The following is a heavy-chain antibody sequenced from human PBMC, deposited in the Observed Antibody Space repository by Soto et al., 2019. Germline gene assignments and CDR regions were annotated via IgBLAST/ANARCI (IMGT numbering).Heavy chain of an antibody. CDR3: ARDPNDSSAYYHLHHYGMVV. Sequence: ASWKVGSQASDDTFTSSGLHCACQDPEQRLEWARWINAANVNTKYSENCQGRVTITRDTSASTAYLELSSLRSEDTDVYYCARDPNDSSAYYHLHHYGMVVWGQGTTVTVSS. CDR2: INAANVNT. J-gene: IGHJ6*02. V-gene: IGHV1-3*01. CDR1: DDTFTSSG. D-gene: IGHD3-22*01.